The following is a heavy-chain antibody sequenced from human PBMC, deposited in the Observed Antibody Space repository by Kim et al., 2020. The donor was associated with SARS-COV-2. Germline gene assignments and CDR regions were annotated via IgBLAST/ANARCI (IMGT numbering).Heavy chain of an antibody. D-gene: IGHD6-13*01. CDR2: INHSGST. CDR1: GGSFSCYY. CDR3: ARGYSSSWYYYYYGMDV. J-gene: IGHJ6*01. Sequence: SETLSLTCAVYGGSFSCYYWSWIRQPPGKGLEWIGEINHSGSTNYNPSLKSRVTISVDTSKNQFSLKLSSVTAADTAVYYCARGYSSSWYYYYYGMDVWG. V-gene: IGHV4-34*01.